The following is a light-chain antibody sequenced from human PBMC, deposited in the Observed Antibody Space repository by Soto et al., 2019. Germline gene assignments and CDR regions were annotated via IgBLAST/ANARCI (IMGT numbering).Light chain of an antibody. CDR3: QQYNDYPWT. CDR1: QSISSW. Sequence: DIQMTHSPSTLSASEGDRVTITCRASQSISSWLAWYHQKPGKAPKVLIYKASRLESGVPSRFSGSGSGTEFTLTISSLQPDDFATYYCQQYNDYPWTFGQGTKMEIK. CDR2: KAS. V-gene: IGKV1-5*03. J-gene: IGKJ1*01.